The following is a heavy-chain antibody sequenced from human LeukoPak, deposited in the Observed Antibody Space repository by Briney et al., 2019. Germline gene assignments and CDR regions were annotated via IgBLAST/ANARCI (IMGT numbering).Heavy chain of an antibody. Sequence: GGSLRLSCAASGFTFSSYSMNWVRQAPGKGLVWVSRINSDGSTTSYPDSVKGRFTISRDNAKKTLYLQMNSLRAEDTDVYYCAIDKPNFIAAAGTPQVDYWGQRTLVTVSS. CDR2: INSDGSTT. J-gene: IGHJ4*02. CDR1: GFTFSSYS. D-gene: IGHD6-13*01. CDR3: AIDKPNFIAAAGTPQVDY. V-gene: IGHV3-74*01.